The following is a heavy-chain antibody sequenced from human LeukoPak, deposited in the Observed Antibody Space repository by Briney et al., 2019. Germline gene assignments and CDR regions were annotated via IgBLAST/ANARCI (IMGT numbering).Heavy chain of an antibody. Sequence: GASVKVSCKASGYTSTSYGISWVRQAPGQGLEWMGWISAYNGNTNYAQKLQGRVTMTTDTSTSTAYMELRSLRSDDTAVYYCARDLYSGSYPGSYYYYGMDVWGQGTTVTVSS. CDR3: ARDLYSGSYPGSYYYYGMDV. CDR1: GYTSTSYG. V-gene: IGHV1-18*01. J-gene: IGHJ6*02. CDR2: ISAYNGNT. D-gene: IGHD1-26*01.